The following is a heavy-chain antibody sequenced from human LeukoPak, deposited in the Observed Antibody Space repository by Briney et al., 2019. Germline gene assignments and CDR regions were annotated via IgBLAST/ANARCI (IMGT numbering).Heavy chain of an antibody. J-gene: IGHJ6*02. D-gene: IGHD2-2*01. CDR2: IKSKTDGGTT. V-gene: IGHV3-15*01. CDR1: GFTFSNAW. Sequence: GGSLRLSCAASGFTFSNAWMSWVRQAPGKGLEWVGRIKSKTDGGTTDYAAPVKGRFTISRDDSENTLYLQMNSLKTEDTAVYYCTTETGDCSSTSCSYGMDVWGQGP. CDR3: TTETGDCSSTSCSYGMDV.